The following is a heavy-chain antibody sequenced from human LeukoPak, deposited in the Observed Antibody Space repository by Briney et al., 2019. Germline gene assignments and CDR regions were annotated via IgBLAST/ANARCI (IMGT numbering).Heavy chain of an antibody. CDR1: GGSISSSSYY. Sequence: PSETLSLTCTVSGGSISSSSYYWGWIRQPPGKGLEWIASIYYSGSTYYNPSLKSRATISVDTSKNQFSLKLSSVTAADTAVYYCARQGSRYCSSTSCYRFIAANYFDYWGQGTLVTVSS. D-gene: IGHD2-2*02. CDR3: ARQGSRYCSSTSCYRFIAANYFDY. CDR2: IYYSGST. V-gene: IGHV4-39*07. J-gene: IGHJ4*02.